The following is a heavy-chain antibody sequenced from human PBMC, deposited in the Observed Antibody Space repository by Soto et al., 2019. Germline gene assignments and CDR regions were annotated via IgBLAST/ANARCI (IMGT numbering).Heavy chain of an antibody. V-gene: IGHV1-2*04. CDR1: GYTFTGYY. Sequence: ASVKVSCKASGYTFTGYYMHWVRQAPGQGLEWMGWINPNSGGTNYAQKFQGWVTMTRDTSISTAYMELSRLRSDDTAVYYCARVGSVSPIAVDYYYGMDVWGQGTTVTVSS. CDR2: INPNSGGT. J-gene: IGHJ6*02. D-gene: IGHD6-19*01. CDR3: ARVGSVSPIAVDYYYGMDV.